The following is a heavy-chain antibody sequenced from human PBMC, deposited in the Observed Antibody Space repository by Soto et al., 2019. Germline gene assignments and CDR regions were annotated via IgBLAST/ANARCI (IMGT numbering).Heavy chain of an antibody. J-gene: IGHJ4*02. V-gene: IGHV3-30-3*01. CDR3: ASVGMATNYDDY. Sequence: GGSLRLSCAASGFTFSSYAMNWVRQAPGKGLEWVAVISYDGSNKYYADSVKGRFTISRDNSKNTLYLQMNSLRAEDKAVYYCASVGMATNYDDYWGQGTLVTVSS. CDR2: ISYDGSNK. CDR1: GFTFSSYA. D-gene: IGHD3-16*01.